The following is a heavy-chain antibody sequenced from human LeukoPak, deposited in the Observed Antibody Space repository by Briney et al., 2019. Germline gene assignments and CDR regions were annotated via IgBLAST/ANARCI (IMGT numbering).Heavy chain of an antibody. J-gene: IGHJ4*02. D-gene: IGHD4-17*01. CDR1: GFTFNTYS. CDR2: ISSSSGHI. V-gene: IGHV3-21*01. Sequence: PGGSLRLSCAASGFTFNTYSMNWVRQAPGKGLEWVSSISSSSGHIYYADSVKGRFTISRDNAETSLYLQMNSLRAEDTAVYYCAKASWTTVTSPYPDYWGQGTLVTVSS. CDR3: AKASWTTVTSPYPDY.